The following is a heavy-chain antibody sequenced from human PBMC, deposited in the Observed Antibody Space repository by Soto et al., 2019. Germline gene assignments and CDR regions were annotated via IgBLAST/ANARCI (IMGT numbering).Heavy chain of an antibody. CDR2: IYHSGST. J-gene: IGHJ6*02. V-gene: IGHV4-4*02. CDR1: GGSISSSNW. Sequence: SETLSLTCAVSGGSISSSNWWSWVRQPPGKGLEWIGEIYHSGSTYYNPSLKSRVTISVDTSKNQFSLKLSSVTAADTAVYYCARDIVVVTANYYYYGMDVWGQGTTVTVSS. D-gene: IGHD2-21*02. CDR3: ARDIVVVTANYYYYGMDV.